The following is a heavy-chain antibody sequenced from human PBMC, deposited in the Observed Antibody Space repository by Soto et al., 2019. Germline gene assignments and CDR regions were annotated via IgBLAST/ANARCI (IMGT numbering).Heavy chain of an antibody. J-gene: IGHJ4*02. V-gene: IGHV4-34*01. CDR2: INHSGST. Sequence: SETLSLTCAAYGGSFSGYYWSWIRQPPGKGLEWIGEINHSGSTNYNPSLKSRVTISVDTSKNQFSLKLSSVTAADTAVYYCARGRQRGYSSSSYFDYWGQGTLVTVSS. D-gene: IGHD6-6*01. CDR1: GGSFSGYY. CDR3: ARGRQRGYSSSSYFDY.